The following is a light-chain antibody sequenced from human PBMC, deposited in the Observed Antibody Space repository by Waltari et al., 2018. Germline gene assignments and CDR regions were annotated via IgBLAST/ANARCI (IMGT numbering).Light chain of an antibody. V-gene: IGLV1-44*01. CDR1: ISNIGRNS. CDR3: AAWDDTLSGVV. Sequence: QSVVTQPPSASGTPGQTVTISCFGSISNIGRNSVTWYHHLPVTAPRLLIYRSNERPSRVPDRFSGSKSGTSASLAISGLQSEDEADYYCAAWDDTLSGVVFGGGTKLTVL. CDR2: RSN. J-gene: IGLJ2*01.